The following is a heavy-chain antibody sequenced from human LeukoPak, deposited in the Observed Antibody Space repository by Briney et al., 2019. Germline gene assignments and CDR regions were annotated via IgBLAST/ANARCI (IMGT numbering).Heavy chain of an antibody. V-gene: IGHV3-30*02. Sequence: GGSLRLSCAASGFTFSSYGMHWVRQAPGKGLEWVAFIRYDGSNKYYADSVKGRFTISRDNSKNTLYLQMNSLRAEDMAVYYCARGASTVTARGVFDPWGQGTLVTVSS. CDR2: IRYDGSNK. CDR3: ARGASTVTARGVFDP. D-gene: IGHD4-17*01. J-gene: IGHJ5*02. CDR1: GFTFSSYG.